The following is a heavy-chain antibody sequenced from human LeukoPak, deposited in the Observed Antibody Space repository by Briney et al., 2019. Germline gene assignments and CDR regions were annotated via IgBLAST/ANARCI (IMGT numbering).Heavy chain of an antibody. CDR2: IRHDGSIK. V-gene: IGHV3-30*02. CDR3: AKDSLADIDY. J-gene: IGHJ4*02. CDR1: GFIFSTYG. Sequence: GGSLRFSCAASGFIFSTYGMYWVRQAPGKGLEWVAFIRHDGSIKNYADSVKGRSTISRDNSKNTLYLQMNSLRAEDTAVYYCAKDSLADIDYWGQGTLVTVSS. D-gene: IGHD3-16*01.